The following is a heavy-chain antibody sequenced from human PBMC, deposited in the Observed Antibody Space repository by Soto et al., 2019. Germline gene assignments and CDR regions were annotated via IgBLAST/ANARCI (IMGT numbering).Heavy chain of an antibody. CDR1: GYTFTRYG. J-gene: IGHJ4*02. D-gene: IGHD6-19*01. Sequence: QVQLVQSGAEVKKPGASVKTSCMASGYTFTRYGMHWVRQAPGQRLEWLGWINAANGNVKYSEKFQGRVTITRDTAASTAYMELSSLRSEDTAVYYCGRIVVAGYFDYWGQGTLVNVSS. V-gene: IGHV1-3*01. CDR2: INAANGNV. CDR3: GRIVVAGYFDY.